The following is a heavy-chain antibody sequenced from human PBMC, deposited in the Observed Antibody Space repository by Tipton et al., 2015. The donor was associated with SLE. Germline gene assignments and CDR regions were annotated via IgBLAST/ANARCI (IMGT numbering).Heavy chain of an antibody. Sequence: TLSLNCTVSVGSISRSSYYWACIRQPPGKGLEGIGRIHYSGRTNYNPSLRSRVTISIDTSSNQFFLKLTSVTAADTAVYYCVRRVLESAILGVSGNWLDPWGQGALVTVSS. CDR1: VGSISRSSYY. D-gene: IGHD3-3*01. V-gene: IGHV4-39*07. J-gene: IGHJ5*02. CDR2: IHYSGRT. CDR3: VRRVLESAILGVSGNWLDP.